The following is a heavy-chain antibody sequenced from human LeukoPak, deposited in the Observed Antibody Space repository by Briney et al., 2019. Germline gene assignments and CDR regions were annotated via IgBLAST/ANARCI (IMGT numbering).Heavy chain of an antibody. Sequence: KPSETLSLTCNVSGDSLTSHFWSWIRQTPGKGLEWIGYVFHSGTTNYSPSLKSRVTISLDTSKKQFYSRLASVTAADTAVYYCARRMATVTDAFDIWGRGTMVSVSS. CDR2: VFHSGTT. J-gene: IGHJ3*02. D-gene: IGHD5-24*01. CDR3: ARRMATVTDAFDI. CDR1: GDSLTSHF. V-gene: IGHV4-59*08.